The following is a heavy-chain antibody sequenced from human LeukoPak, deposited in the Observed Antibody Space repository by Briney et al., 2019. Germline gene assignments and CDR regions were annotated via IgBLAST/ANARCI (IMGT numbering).Heavy chain of an antibody. CDR1: GFTFSSYA. Sequence: GGSLRLSCAASGFTFSSYAMSWVRQAPGKGLEWVSAISGSGGSTYYADSVKGRFTISRDNSKNTLYLQMNSLRAEDTAGYYCARGPPIVATEDYYYYYYMDVWGKGTTVTVSS. J-gene: IGHJ6*03. CDR3: ARGPPIVATEDYYYYYYMDV. V-gene: IGHV3-23*01. CDR2: ISGSGGST. D-gene: IGHD5-12*01.